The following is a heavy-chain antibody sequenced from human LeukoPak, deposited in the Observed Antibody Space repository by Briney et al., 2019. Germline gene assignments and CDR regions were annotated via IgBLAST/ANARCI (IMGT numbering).Heavy chain of an antibody. CDR3: ARHERGYYDILTGSYADY. CDR2: IYPGDSDT. D-gene: IGHD3-9*01. Sequence: GESLKISCKGSGYSFTSYWIGWVRLMPGKGLEWMGIIYPGDSDTRYSPSFQGQVTISADKSISTAYLQWSSLKASDTAMYYCARHERGYYDILTGSYADYWGQGTLVTVSS. J-gene: IGHJ4*02. CDR1: GYSFTSYW. V-gene: IGHV5-51*01.